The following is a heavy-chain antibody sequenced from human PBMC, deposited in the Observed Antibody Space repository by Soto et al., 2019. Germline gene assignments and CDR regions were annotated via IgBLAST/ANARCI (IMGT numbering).Heavy chain of an antibody. CDR2: IYYSGST. J-gene: IGHJ3*02. CDR3: ARSGWLFRDDAFDI. V-gene: IGHV4-59*01. CDR1: GGSISSYY. Sequence: QVQLQESGPGLVKPSETLSLTCTVSGGSISSYYWSWIRQPPGKGLEWIGYIYYSGSTNYNPSLKSRVTISVDTSKNQFSLKLSSVTAADTAVYYCARSGWLFRDDAFDIWGQGTMVTVSS. D-gene: IGHD3-22*01.